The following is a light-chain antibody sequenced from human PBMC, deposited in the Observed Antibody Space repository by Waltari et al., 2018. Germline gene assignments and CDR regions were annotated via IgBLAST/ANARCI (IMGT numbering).Light chain of an antibody. J-gene: IGLJ3*02. CDR2: EVS. CDR3: CSYAGSSTLDNWV. V-gene: IGLV2-23*02. Sequence: QSALTQPASVSGSPGQSITISCTGTSSDVGSYNLVSWYQQHPGKAPKLMIYEVSKRPSGGSNRFAGSKSGNTASLTISGLQAEDEADYYCCSYAGSSTLDNWVFGGGTKLTVL. CDR1: SSDVGSYNL.